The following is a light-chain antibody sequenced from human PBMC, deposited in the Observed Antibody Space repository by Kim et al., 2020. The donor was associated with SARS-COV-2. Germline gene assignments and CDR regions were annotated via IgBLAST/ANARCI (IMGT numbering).Light chain of an antibody. V-gene: IGLV3-1*01. CDR1: KLGYAF. CDR3: QAWDGSTYV. CDR2: QDN. Sequence: SYELTQPPSVSVSPGQTASISCSGEKLGYAFACWYHQKPGQSPVMVIYQDNRRPSGVPERFSGSKSGNTATLTISGTQAMDEGDYYCQAWDGSTYVFGTG. J-gene: IGLJ1*01.